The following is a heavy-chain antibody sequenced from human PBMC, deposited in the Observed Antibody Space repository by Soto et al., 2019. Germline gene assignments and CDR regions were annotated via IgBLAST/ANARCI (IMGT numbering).Heavy chain of an antibody. CDR1: GGSISSGGYS. CDR2: IYHSGST. J-gene: IGHJ4*02. V-gene: IGHV4-30-2*01. Sequence: PSETLSLTSAVSGGSISSGGYSWSWIRQPPGKGLECIGYIYHSGSTYYNPSLKSRVTISVDRSKNQFSLKLSSVTAADTAVYYCARGPPLGYWGQGTLVTSPQ. CDR3: ARGPPLGY.